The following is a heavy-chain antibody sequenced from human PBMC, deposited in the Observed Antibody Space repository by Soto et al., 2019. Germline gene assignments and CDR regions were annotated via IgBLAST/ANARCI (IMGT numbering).Heavy chain of an antibody. V-gene: IGHV4-4*07. CDR1: GGSILNYH. J-gene: IGHJ4*02. D-gene: IGHD3-10*01. Sequence: QVQLQESGPGLVKPSETLSLTCTVSGGSILNYHWSWIRQPAGKGLEWIGRIYSSGTTNYNSSLKSRVTMSVGPSKNPVSLKLSSMTAADTALFYCARVSDGSGRLPLEFWGQGTLVTVSS. CDR2: IYSSGTT. CDR3: ARVSDGSGRLPLEF.